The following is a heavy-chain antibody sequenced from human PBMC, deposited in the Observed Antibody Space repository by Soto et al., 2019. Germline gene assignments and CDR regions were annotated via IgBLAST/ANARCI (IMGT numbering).Heavy chain of an antibody. Sequence: QVNLVESGGGVVPPGGSLRVSCIASGFTFSSYNMHWVRQAPGEGLEWVAVISFDGANTFYADSVKGRFTIPRDISRDTLYLQMRRLRDEETAMYFCARDGYNRGGFDYWRQGTKVTVSS. D-gene: IGHD3-10*01. V-gene: IGHV3-30-3*01. CDR2: ISFDGANT. CDR1: GFTFSSYN. J-gene: IGHJ4*02. CDR3: ARDGYNRGGFDY.